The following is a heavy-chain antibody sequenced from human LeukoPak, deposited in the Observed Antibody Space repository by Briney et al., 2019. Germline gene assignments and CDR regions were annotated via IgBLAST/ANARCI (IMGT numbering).Heavy chain of an antibody. D-gene: IGHD2-21*02. V-gene: IGHV3-30*03. CDR2: ISYDGSNK. Sequence: GRSLRLSCAASGFTFSTYGMHWVRQAPGKGLEWVAFISYDGSNKYYADSVKGRFTISRDNPKNTLSLQMNSLRAEDTALYYCARGFVLGAAKNYFDYWGQGALVTVSS. J-gene: IGHJ4*02. CDR3: ARGFVLGAAKNYFDY. CDR1: GFTFSTYG.